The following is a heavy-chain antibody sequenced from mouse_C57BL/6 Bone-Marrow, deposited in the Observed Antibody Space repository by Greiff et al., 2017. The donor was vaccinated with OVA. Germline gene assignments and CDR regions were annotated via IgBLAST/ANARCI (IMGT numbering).Heavy chain of an antibody. CDR2: IYPGDGDT. D-gene: IGHD1-1*01. CDR1: GYAFSSYW. V-gene: IGHV1-80*01. Sequence: QVHVKQSGAELVKPGASVKISCKASGYAFSSYWMNWVKQRPGKGLEWIGQIYPGDGDTNYNGKFKGKATLTADKSSSTAYMQLSSLTSEDAAVYFCARLYGSSLFAYWGQGTLVTVSA. J-gene: IGHJ3*01. CDR3: ARLYGSSLFAY.